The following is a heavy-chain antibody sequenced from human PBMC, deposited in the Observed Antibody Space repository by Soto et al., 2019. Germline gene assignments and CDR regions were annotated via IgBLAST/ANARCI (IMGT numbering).Heavy chain of an antibody. J-gene: IGHJ5*02. CDR2: VHYSGST. V-gene: IGHV4-59*08. CDR3: ARSGGYSGYDHFFDP. D-gene: IGHD5-12*01. CDR1: GGSISSYY. Sequence: SETLSLTCTVSGGSISSYYWSWIRQPPGKGLEWIGNVHYSGSTNYNPSLKGRVTISVDTSKNQFSLKLSSVTAADTAVYFCARSGGYSGYDHFFDPWGHGTLVTVSS.